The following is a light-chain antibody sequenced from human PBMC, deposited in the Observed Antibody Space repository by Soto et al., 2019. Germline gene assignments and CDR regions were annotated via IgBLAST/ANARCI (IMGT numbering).Light chain of an antibody. CDR3: QSYDSSLSGYV. CDR1: SSNIGAGYD. Sequence: QSVLRQPPSVSGAPGQRVTISCTGSSSNIGAGYDVYWYQQLPGTAPKLLIYGSSNRPSGVPDRFSGSKSGTSASLAITGLQAEDEADYYCQSYDSSLSGYVFGTGTKVTVL. V-gene: IGLV1-40*01. CDR2: GSS. J-gene: IGLJ1*01.